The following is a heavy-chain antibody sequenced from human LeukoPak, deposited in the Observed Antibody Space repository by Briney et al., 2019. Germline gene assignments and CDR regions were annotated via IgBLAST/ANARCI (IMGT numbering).Heavy chain of an antibody. J-gene: IGHJ3*02. Sequence: SETLSLTCAVYGGSFSGYYWSWIRQPPGKGLEWIGEINHSGSTNYNPSLKSRVTISVDTSKNQFSLKLSSVTAADTAVYYCARVRLYDSSGPVDAFDIWGQGTMVTVSS. D-gene: IGHD3-22*01. CDR2: INHSGST. CDR1: GGSFSGYY. V-gene: IGHV4-34*01. CDR3: ARVRLYDSSGPVDAFDI.